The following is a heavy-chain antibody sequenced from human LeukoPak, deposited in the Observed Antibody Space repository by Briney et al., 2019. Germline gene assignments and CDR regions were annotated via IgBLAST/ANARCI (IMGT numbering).Heavy chain of an antibody. D-gene: IGHD5-12*01. CDR2: IYPGDSDT. CDR1: GYSFTNYW. V-gene: IGHV5-51*01. J-gene: IGHJ6*02. CDR3: ARSVDLQPPLYYGMDV. Sequence: HGESLKISCKGFGYSFTNYWIGWVRQMPGKGLEWMGIIYPGDSDTRYSPSFQGQVTISADKSISTAYLQWSSLKASDTAMYYCARSVDLQPPLYYGMDVWGQGTTVTVSS.